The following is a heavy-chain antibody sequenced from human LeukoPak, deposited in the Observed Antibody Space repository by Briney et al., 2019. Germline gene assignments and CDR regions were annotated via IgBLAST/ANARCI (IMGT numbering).Heavy chain of an antibody. V-gene: IGHV1-2*02. CDR2: INPNNGGT. J-gene: IGHJ4*02. CDR3: ARLSSPILQGY. CDR1: GYTFTGYY. Sequence: ASVTVSCKASGYTFTGYYMHWVRQAPGQGLEWMGWINPNNGGTNYAQKFQGRVTMTRDTSISTAYMEVSRLRSDDTAVYYCARLSSPILQGYWGQGTLVTVSS. D-gene: IGHD2-2*01.